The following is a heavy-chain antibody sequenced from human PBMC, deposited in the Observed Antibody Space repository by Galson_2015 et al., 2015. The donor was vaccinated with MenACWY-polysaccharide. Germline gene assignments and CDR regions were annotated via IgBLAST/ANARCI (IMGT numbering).Heavy chain of an antibody. V-gene: IGHV1-8*01. CDR2: MNPNSGNT. CDR3: ARRITMVRGDPYGMDV. D-gene: IGHD3-10*01. J-gene: IGHJ6*02. CDR1: GYTFTSYD. Sequence: SVKVSCKASGYTFTSYDINWVRQATGQGLEWMGWMNPNSGNTGYAQKSQGRVTMTRNTSISTAYMELSSLRSEDTAVYYCARRITMVRGDPYGMDVWGQGTTVTVSS.